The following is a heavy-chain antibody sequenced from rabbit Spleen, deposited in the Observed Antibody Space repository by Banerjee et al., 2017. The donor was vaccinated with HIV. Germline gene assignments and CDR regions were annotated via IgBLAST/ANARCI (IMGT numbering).Heavy chain of an antibody. V-gene: IGHV1S45*01. J-gene: IGHJ4*01. CDR3: ARDLLGVIGWNFGW. CDR1: GFSFSDRDV. Sequence: QEQLVESGGGLVQPEGSLTLTCKASGFSFSDRDVMCWVRQAPGKGLEWIACINAATAKPVYATWAKGRFTISRTSSITVTLRMTSLTAADRATYFCARDLLGVIGWNFGWWGPGTLVTVS. D-gene: IGHD4-1*01. CDR2: INAATAKP.